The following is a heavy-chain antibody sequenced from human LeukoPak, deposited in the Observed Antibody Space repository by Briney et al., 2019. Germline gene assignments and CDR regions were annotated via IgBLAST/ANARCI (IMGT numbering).Heavy chain of an antibody. CDR1: GGTFSSYA. J-gene: IGHJ3*02. D-gene: IGHD3-16*01. Sequence: ASVKVSCKASGGTFSSYAISWVRQAPGQGLEWMGGIIPIFGTANYAQKFQGRVTITTDESTSTAYMELSSLRSEDTAVYYCARESYVSHAFDIWGQGTMVTVSS. V-gene: IGHV1-69*05. CDR2: IIPIFGTA. CDR3: ARESYVSHAFDI.